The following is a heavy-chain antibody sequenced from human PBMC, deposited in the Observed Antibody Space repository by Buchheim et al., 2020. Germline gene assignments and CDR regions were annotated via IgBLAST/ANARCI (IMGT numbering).Heavy chain of an antibody. J-gene: IGHJ6*02. CDR1: GFTFNSYA. CDR2: ISYDGSNK. Sequence: QVQLVESGGGVVQPGRSLRLSCAASGFTFNSYAMHWVRQAPGKGLEWVAVISYDGSNKYYADSVKGRFTISRDNSKNTLYLQMNSLRAEDTAVYYCARGALWFGESPMDVWGQGTT. D-gene: IGHD3-10*01. V-gene: IGHV3-30*04. CDR3: ARGALWFGESPMDV.